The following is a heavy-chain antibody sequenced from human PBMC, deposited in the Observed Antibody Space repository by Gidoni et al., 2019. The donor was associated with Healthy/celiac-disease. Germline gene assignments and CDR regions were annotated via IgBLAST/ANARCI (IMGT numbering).Heavy chain of an antibody. CDR2: ISYDGSNK. J-gene: IGHJ3*02. V-gene: IGHV3-30-3*01. D-gene: IGHD6-13*01. CDR1: GFPVSSYA. Sequence: QVQLVESGGGVVQPGRSLRLSCAASGFPVSSYALHWVRQAPGKGLEWVAVISYDGSNKYYADSVKGRFTISRDNSKNTLYLQMNSLRAEDTAVYYCARGGVEQPDDAFDIWGQGTMVTVSS. CDR3: ARGGVEQPDDAFDI.